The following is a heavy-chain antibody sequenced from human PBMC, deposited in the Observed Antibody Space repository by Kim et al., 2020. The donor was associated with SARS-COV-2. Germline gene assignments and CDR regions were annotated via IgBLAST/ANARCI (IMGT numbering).Heavy chain of an antibody. Sequence: SETLSLTCSVSGGSISSYYWTWIRQPAGKGLEWIGRINTSGGTSYNPSLRSRVDMSVDTSRNQFYLRLSSVTAADTAVYYCAKYDGALRAHGMDVWGQGTTVTVSS. V-gene: IGHV4-4*07. CDR2: INTSGGT. CDR3: AKYDGALRAHGMDV. CDR1: GGSISSYY. J-gene: IGHJ6*02. D-gene: IGHD3-16*01.